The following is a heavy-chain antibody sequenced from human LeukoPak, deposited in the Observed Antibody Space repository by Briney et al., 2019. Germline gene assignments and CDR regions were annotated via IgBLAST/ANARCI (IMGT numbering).Heavy chain of an antibody. J-gene: IGHJ4*02. CDR1: GYTFTNYG. CDR2: IIVYNGNT. V-gene: IGHV1-18*01. CDR3: ARVIVGATSGDY. D-gene: IGHD1-26*01. Sequence: ASVKVSCKASGYTFTNYGVSWVRQAPGQGLEWMGWIIVYNGNTNYAQKLQGRVTMTTDTSTSTVYMELRSLRSDDTAVYYCARVIVGATSGDYWGQGTLVTVSS.